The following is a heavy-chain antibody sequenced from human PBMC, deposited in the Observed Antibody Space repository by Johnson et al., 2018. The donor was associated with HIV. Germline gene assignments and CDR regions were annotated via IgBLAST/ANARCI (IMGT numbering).Heavy chain of an antibody. D-gene: IGHD2-2*01. CDR1: GFTVSRNY. CDR2: IYSGGGT. CDR3: ASAIPGRSSLDGFDF. V-gene: IGHV3-66*01. Sequence: VQLVESGGGLVQPGGSLRLACAASGFTVSRNYMSWVRQAPGKGLEWVSVIYSGGGTYYADSVNGRFTISRDNSKNTLYLQMNSLRAEDTAAYYCASAIPGRSSLDGFDFWGQGTMVTVSS. J-gene: IGHJ3*01.